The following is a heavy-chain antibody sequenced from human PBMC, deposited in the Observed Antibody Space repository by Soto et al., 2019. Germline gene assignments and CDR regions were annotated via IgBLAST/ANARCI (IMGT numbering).Heavy chain of an antibody. Sequence: SETLSLTCTVSGGSMISYYWSWIRQPPGRGLEWIGFNYYAGSTKYNPSLNSRVTISVDTSKNQYYQTVTYVTAADTAVYYCARRRITMVRGVIIHDAFDIWGQGTMVT. CDR1: GGSMISYY. J-gene: IGHJ3*02. D-gene: IGHD3-10*01. V-gene: IGHV4-59*08. CDR2: NYYAGST. CDR3: ARRRITMVRGVIIHDAFDI.